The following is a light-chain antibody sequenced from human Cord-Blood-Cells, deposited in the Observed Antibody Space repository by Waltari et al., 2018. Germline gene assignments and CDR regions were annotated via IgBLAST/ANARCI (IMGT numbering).Light chain of an antibody. CDR1: SSTSGAGYD. CDR2: GNR. V-gene: IGLV1-40*01. CDR3: QSYDSSLSGPYYV. Sequence: QSVLTQPPSVSGAPGRRVTISCTGSSSTSGAGYDVPWYRQLPGTAPKLRIYGNRKRPSGVPDRFSGSKSGTSASLAITGLQAEDEADYYCQSYDSSLSGPYYVFGTGTKVTVL. J-gene: IGLJ1*01.